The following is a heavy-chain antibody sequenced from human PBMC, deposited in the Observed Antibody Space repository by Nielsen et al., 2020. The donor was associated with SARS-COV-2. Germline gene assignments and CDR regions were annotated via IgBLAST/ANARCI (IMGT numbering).Heavy chain of an antibody. D-gene: IGHD3/OR15-3a*01. V-gene: IGHV3-7*01. CDR1: GFTFRNNW. CDR2: IKHDGSDK. CDR3: TNSYDVSTYFTFDN. Sequence: GGSLRLSCEASGFTFRNNWMSWVRQAPGKGLEWVANIKHDGSDKYYVESVKGRFTISRDNANNILFLQMNSLRAEDTAVYYCTNSYDVSTYFTFDNWGQGTLVTVSS. J-gene: IGHJ4*02.